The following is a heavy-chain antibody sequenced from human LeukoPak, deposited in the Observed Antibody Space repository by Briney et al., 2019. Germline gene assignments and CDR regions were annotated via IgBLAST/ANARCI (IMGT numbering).Heavy chain of an antibody. CDR2: IWSDGSNQ. CDR1: KFTFSHYG. CDR3: AKDAQRGFDYSNSLEY. Sequence: GRSLRLSCAAAKFTFSHYGMHWVRQAPGKGLEWVAVIWSDGSNQYHADSVKGRFTISRDNSKNTVYLQINSLRVEDTGVYYCAKDAQRGFDYSNSLEYWGQGILVTVSS. J-gene: IGHJ4*02. D-gene: IGHD4-11*01. V-gene: IGHV3-33*06.